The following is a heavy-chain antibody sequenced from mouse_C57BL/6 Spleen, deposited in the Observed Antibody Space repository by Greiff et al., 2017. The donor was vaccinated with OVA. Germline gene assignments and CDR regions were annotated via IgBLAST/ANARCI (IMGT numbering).Heavy chain of an antibody. CDR1: GFTFSSYA. J-gene: IGHJ1*03. Sequence: DVQLVESGGGLVKPGGSLKLSCAASGFTFSSYAMSWVRQTPEKRLEWVATISDGGSYTYYPDNVKGRFTISRDNAKNNLYLQMSHLKSEDTAMYYCARTGDYGSSPYFDVWGTGTTVTVSS. CDR3: ARTGDYGSSPYFDV. V-gene: IGHV5-4*01. CDR2: ISDGGSYT. D-gene: IGHD1-1*01.